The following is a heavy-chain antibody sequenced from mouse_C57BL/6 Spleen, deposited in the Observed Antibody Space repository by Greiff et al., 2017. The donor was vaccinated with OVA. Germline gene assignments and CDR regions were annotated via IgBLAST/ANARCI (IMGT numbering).Heavy chain of an antibody. D-gene: IGHD1-1*01. Sequence: QVQLKQPGTELVKPGASVKLSCKASGYTFTSYWMHWVKQRPGQGLEWIGNINPSNGGTTYNEKFKSKATLTVDKSSSTAYMQLSSLTSEDSAVYYCARELRRFWYFDVWGTGTTVTVSS. V-gene: IGHV1-53*01. CDR1: GYTFTSYW. J-gene: IGHJ1*03. CDR2: INPSNGGT. CDR3: ARELRRFWYFDV.